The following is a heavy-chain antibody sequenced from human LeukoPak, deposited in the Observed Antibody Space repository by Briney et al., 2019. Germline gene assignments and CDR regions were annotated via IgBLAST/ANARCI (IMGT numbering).Heavy chain of an antibody. CDR1: GYTFTSYG. Sequence: ASVKVSCKASGYTFTSYGISWVRQAPGQGLEWMGWISAYNGNTNYAQKLQGRVTMTTDTSTSTAYMELRSLRSDDTAVYYCARPQLYSSSWYRGGGGYFDLWGRGTLVTVSS. J-gene: IGHJ2*01. V-gene: IGHV1-18*01. CDR3: ARPQLYSSSWYRGGGGYFDL. CDR2: ISAYNGNT. D-gene: IGHD6-13*01.